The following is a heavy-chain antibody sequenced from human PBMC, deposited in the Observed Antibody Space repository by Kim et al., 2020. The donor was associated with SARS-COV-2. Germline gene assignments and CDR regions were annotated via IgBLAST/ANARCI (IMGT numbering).Heavy chain of an antibody. CDR1: GGSISSGGYY. Sequence: SETLSLTCTVSGGSISSGGYYWSWIRQHPGKGLEWIGYIYYSGSTYYNPSLKSRVTISVDTSKNQFSLKLSSVTAADTAVYYCTAMVTRYYFDYWGQGTLVTVSS. CDR3: TAMVTRYYFDY. J-gene: IGHJ4*02. CDR2: IYYSGST. V-gene: IGHV4-31*03. D-gene: IGHD5-18*01.